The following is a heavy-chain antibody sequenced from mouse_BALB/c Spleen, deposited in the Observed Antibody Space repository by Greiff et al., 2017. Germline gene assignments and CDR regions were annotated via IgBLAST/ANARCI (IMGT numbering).Heavy chain of an antibody. J-gene: IGHJ3*01. D-gene: IGHD2-3*01. CDR3: TYDPPFAY. CDR1: GFNIKDYY. CDR2: IDPENGDT. V-gene: IGHV14-4*02. Sequence: EVQLQQSGAELVRSGASVKLSCTASGFNIKDYYMHWVKQRPEQGLEWIGWIDPENGDTEYAPKFQGKATMTADTSSNTAYLQLSSLTSEDTAVYYCTYDPPFAYWGQGTLVTVSA.